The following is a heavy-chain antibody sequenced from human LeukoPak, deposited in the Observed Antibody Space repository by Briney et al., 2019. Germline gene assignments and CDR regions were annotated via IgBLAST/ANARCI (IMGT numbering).Heavy chain of an antibody. J-gene: IGHJ4*02. CDR3: ARGSGSYFTDYFDY. Sequence: GGSLRLSCAASGFTFSSYAMHWVRQAPGKGLEYVSAISSNGGSTYYADSVKGRFTISRDNSKNTLYLQMGSLRAEDMAVYYCARGSGSYFTDYFDYWGQGTLATVSS. CDR2: ISSNGGST. V-gene: IGHV3-64*02. D-gene: IGHD1-26*01. CDR1: GFTFSSYA.